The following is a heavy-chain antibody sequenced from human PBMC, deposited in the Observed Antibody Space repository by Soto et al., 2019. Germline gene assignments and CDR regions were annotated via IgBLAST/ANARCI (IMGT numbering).Heavy chain of an antibody. CDR3: ARQYPTNYDILTGYYPSLQNWFDP. J-gene: IGHJ5*02. Sequence: SETLSLTCTVSGGSISSSSYYWGWIRQPPGKGLEWIGYIYYSGSTNYNPSLKSRVTISVDTSKNQFSLKLSSVTAADTAVYYCARQYPTNYDILTGYYPSLQNWFDPWGQGTLVTVSS. CDR2: IYYSGST. V-gene: IGHV4-61*05. D-gene: IGHD3-9*01. CDR1: GGSISSSSYY.